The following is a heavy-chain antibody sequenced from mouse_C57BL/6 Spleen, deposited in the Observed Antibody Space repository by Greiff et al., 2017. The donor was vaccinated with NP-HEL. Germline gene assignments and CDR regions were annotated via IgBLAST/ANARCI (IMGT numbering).Heavy chain of an antibody. CDR1: GFTFSDYG. CDR3: ARTLYSKGFAY. D-gene: IGHD2-5*01. Sequence: EVHLVESGGGLVKPGGSLKLSCAASGFTFSDYGMHWVRQAPEKGLEWVAYISSGSSTIYYADTVKGRFTISRDNAKNTLFLQMTSLRSEDTAMYYCARTLYSKGFAYWGQGTLVTVSA. J-gene: IGHJ3*01. CDR2: ISSGSSTI. V-gene: IGHV5-17*01.